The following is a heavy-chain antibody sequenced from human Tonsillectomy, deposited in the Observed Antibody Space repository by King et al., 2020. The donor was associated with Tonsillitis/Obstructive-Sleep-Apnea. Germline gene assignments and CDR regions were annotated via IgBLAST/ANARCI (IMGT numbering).Heavy chain of an antibody. D-gene: IGHD3-22*01. CDR1: GFSLSTSGVG. J-gene: IGHJ3*02. CDR2: IYWDDDK. Sequence: TLKESGPTLVKPTQTLTLTCTFSGFSLSTSGVGVGWIRQPPGKALEWLALIYWDDDKRYSPYLGSRLTITKGTSKNQVVLTMTNMGYVDTATYYCADGQWDYDGSVGYPCDIWGQGTMVPVSS. CDR3: ADGQWDYDGSVGYPCDI. V-gene: IGHV2-5*02.